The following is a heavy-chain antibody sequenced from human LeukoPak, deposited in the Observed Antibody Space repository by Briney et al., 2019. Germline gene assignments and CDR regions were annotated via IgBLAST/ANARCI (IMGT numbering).Heavy chain of an antibody. J-gene: IGHJ6*02. CDR1: GFTFSNYG. V-gene: IGHV3-30*18. D-gene: IGHD3-22*01. Sequence: GGSLRLSCAASGFTFSNYGMHWVRQAPGKGLEWVAIISYDGSNKYYADSVKGRFTISRDNSKNTLYLLMNSLRAEDTAVYFCGKDRSAYYYDSSGYYPCGMDVWGQGTTVTVSS. CDR3: GKDRSAYYYDSSGYYPCGMDV. CDR2: ISYDGSNK.